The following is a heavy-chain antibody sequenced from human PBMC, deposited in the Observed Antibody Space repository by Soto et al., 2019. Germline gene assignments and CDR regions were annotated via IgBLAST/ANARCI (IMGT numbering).Heavy chain of an antibody. D-gene: IGHD6-19*01. V-gene: IGHV1-69*13. CDR1: GGTFSSYA. J-gene: IGHJ4*02. CDR2: IIPIFGTA. CDR3: ARVLEFSSGWYYFDY. Sequence: SVKVSCKASGGTFSSYAISWVRQAPGQGLEWMGGIIPIFGTANYAQKFQGRVTITADESTSTAYMELSSLRSEDTAVDYCARVLEFSSGWYYFDYWGQGTLVTVSS.